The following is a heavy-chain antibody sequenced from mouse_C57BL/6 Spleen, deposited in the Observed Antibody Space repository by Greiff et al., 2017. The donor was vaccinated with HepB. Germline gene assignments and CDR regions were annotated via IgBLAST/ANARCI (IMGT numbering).Heavy chain of an antibody. CDR2: INPSSGYT. CDR3: ARRVYDLYYFDY. Sequence: QVQLQQSGAELARPGASVKMSCKASGYTFTSYTMHWVKQRPGQGLEWIGYINPSSGYTKYNQKFKDKATLTADKSSSTAYMQLSSLTSEDSAVYYCARRVYDLYYFDYWGQGTTLTVSS. CDR1: GYTFTSYT. V-gene: IGHV1-4*01. J-gene: IGHJ2*01. D-gene: IGHD1-3*01.